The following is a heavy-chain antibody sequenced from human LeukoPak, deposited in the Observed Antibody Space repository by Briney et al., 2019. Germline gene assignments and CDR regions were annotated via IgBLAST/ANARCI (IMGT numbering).Heavy chain of an antibody. D-gene: IGHD3-22*01. CDR2: IYYSGST. Sequence: SQTLSLTCTVSGGSISSGGYYWSWIRQHPGKGLEWIGYIYYSGSTYYNPSLNSRVTISVDTSKNQFSLKLSSVTAADTAVYYCARGYYDSSGSLVFDPWGQGTLVTVSS. V-gene: IGHV4-31*03. CDR1: GGSISSGGYY. CDR3: ARGYYDSSGSLVFDP. J-gene: IGHJ5*02.